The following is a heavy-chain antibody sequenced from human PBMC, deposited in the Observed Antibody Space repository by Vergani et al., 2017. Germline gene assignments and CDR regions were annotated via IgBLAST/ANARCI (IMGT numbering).Heavy chain of an antibody. D-gene: IGHD6-6*01. CDR2: ISGRGGST. CDR3: ARDSYYFDY. CDR1: GFTFSSYA. V-gene: IGHV3-23*01. J-gene: IGHJ4*02. Sequence: EVQLLESGGGLVQPGGSLRLSCAASGFTFSSYAMSWVRQAPGKGLEWVSAISGRGGSTYYADSAKGRFTISSDNTNNTLYLQRNSLRAEDTAVYYCARDSYYFDYWGQGTLVTVSS.